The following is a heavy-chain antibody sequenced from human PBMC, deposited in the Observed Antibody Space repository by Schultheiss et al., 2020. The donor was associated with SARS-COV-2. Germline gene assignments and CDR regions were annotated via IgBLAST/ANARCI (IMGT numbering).Heavy chain of an antibody. CDR1: GFTFSSYG. V-gene: IGHV3-21*01. J-gene: IGHJ6*02. D-gene: IGHD1-26*01. CDR2: ISSSSSYI. CDR3: ASLVGATYYYYGMDV. Sequence: GGSLRLSCAASGFTFSSYGMHWVRQAPGKGLEWVSSISSSSSYIYYADSVKGRFTISRDNAKNSLYLQMNSLRAEDTAVYYCASLVGATYYYYGMDVWGQGTTVTVSS.